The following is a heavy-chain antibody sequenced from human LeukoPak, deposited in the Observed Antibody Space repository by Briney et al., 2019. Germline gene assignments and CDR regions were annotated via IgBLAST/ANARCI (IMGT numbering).Heavy chain of an antibody. CDR1: GFTFNNYA. CDR3: AKERRESTGWDFDD. V-gene: IGHV3-23*01. D-gene: IGHD6-19*01. Sequence: SGGSLRLSCGASGFTFNNYAMTWVRQAPGKGLEWVSSISSSGGSTYYAVSVKGRFTISRDNSKNTLYLQMNSLRAEDTALYYCAKERRESTGWDFDDWGQGTLVTVSS. CDR2: ISSSGGST. J-gene: IGHJ4*02.